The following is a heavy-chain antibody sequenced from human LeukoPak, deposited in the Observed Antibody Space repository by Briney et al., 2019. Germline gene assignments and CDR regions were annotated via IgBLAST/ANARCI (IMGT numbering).Heavy chain of an antibody. CDR3: ASKRGFRYDAFDI. D-gene: IGHD3-10*01. CDR2: IYYSGST. CDR1: GGSISSSSYY. Sequence: PSETLSLTCTVSGGSISSSSYYWGWIRQPPGKGLEWIGSIYYSGSTYYNPSLKSRVTISVDTSKNQFSLKLSSVTAADTAVYYCASKRGFRYDAFDIWGRGTMVTVSS. J-gene: IGHJ3*02. V-gene: IGHV4-39*01.